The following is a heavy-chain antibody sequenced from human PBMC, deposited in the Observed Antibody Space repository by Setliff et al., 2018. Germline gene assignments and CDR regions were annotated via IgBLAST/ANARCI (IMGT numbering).Heavy chain of an antibody. CDR1: GASINSGTYY. CDR2: LHTSGST. J-gene: IGHJ3*02. Sequence: LSLTCAVSGASINSGTYYWSWIRQPAGKGLEWVGRLHTSGSTTYNPSLQSRVTISVDTSKNHFSLNLTSVTAADTAMYYCAGVYGENDLPDIWGQGTMVTVSS. V-gene: IGHV4-61*02. CDR3: AGVYGENDLPDI. D-gene: IGHD4-17*01.